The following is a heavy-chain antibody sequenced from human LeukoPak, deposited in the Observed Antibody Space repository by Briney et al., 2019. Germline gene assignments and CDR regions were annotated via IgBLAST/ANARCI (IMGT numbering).Heavy chain of an antibody. CDR2: ISSSSSYI. CDR3: ARDDITMVRGVDFDY. D-gene: IGHD3-10*01. V-gene: IGHV3-21*01. CDR1: GFTFSSYS. Sequence: PGGSLRLSCAASGFTFSSYSMNWVRQAPGKGLEWVSSISSSSSYIYYADSVKGRFTISRDNAKNSLYLQMNSLRAEDTAVYYCARDDITMVRGVDFDYWGQGTLVTVSS. J-gene: IGHJ4*02.